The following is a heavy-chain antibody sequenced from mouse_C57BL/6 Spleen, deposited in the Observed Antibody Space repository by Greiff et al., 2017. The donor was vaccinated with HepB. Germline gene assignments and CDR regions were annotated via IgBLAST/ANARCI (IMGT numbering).Heavy chain of an antibody. CDR1: GYTFTSYG. J-gene: IGHJ4*01. V-gene: IGHV1-81*01. D-gene: IGHD2-4*01. CDR3: ALYYDYDGDYYAMDY. Sequence: QVQLKQSGAELARPGASVKLSCKASGYTFTSYGISWVKQRTGQGLEWIGEIYPRSGNTYYNEKFKGKATLTADKSSSTAYMELRSLTSEDSAVYFCALYYDYDGDYYAMDYWGQGTSVTVSS. CDR2: IYPRSGNT.